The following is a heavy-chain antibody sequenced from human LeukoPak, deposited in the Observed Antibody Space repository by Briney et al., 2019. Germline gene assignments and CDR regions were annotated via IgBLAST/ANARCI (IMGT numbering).Heavy chain of an antibody. Sequence: GGSLRLSCAASGFTFTSYGMHWVRQAPGEGLEWVAVISYDGRNKYYADSVKGRFTISRDDSKNTVYLQMSSLRPEDRAMYYCAKSRSTDHSGYFDSWGQGTLVTVSS. J-gene: IGHJ4*02. CDR2: ISYDGRNK. CDR1: GFTFTSYG. CDR3: AKSRSTDHSGYFDS. V-gene: IGHV3-30*18. D-gene: IGHD1-26*01.